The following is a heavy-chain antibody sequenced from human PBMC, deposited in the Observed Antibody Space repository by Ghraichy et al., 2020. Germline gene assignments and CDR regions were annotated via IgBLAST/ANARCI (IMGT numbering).Heavy chain of an antibody. Sequence: SQTLSLTCTVSGGSISSYYWSWIRQPPGKGLEWIGYIYYSGSTNYNPSLKSRVTISVDTSKNQFSLKLSSVTAADTAVYYCARGSDSSSFVMLDYWGQGTLVTVSS. CDR3: ARGSDSSSFVMLDY. V-gene: IGHV4-59*08. D-gene: IGHD6-6*01. CDR2: IYYSGST. J-gene: IGHJ4*02. CDR1: GGSISSYY.